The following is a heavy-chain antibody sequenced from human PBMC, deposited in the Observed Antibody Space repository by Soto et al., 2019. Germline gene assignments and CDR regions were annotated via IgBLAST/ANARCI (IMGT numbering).Heavy chain of an antibody. CDR2: INAGNGNT. D-gene: IGHD5-18*01. CDR1: GYTFTSYA. Sequence: QVQLVQSGAEVKKPGASVKVSCKVSGYTFTSYAMHWVRQAPGQRLEWMGWINAGNGNTKYSQKFQGRVTITRDTSASTAYMELSSLRSEDTAVYYCARGLNGYLYYFDYWGQGTLVTVSS. CDR3: ARGLNGYLYYFDY. V-gene: IGHV1-3*01. J-gene: IGHJ4*02.